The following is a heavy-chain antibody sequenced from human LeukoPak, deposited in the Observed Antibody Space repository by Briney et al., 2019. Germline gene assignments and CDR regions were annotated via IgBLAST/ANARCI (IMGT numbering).Heavy chain of an antibody. D-gene: IGHD3-10*01. Sequence: SETLSLTCTVSGGSISSYYWSWIRQPPGKGLEWIGYIYATGSTNYNPSLKSRVTISVDTSKNQLSLNLRSVTAADTAVYYCARHGSVRSPLGPWGQGTLVTVSS. CDR2: IYATGST. J-gene: IGHJ5*02. CDR3: ARHGSVRSPLGP. CDR1: GGSISSYY. V-gene: IGHV4-4*09.